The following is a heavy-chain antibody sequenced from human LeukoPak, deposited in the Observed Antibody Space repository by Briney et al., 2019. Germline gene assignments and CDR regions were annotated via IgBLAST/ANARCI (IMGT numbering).Heavy chain of an antibody. CDR3: ARYSGTFSNSYFDC. V-gene: IGHV3-66*01. Sequence: GGSLRLSCAGSGFTFSRYGFNWVRQAPGKGLEWVSVIYSGGSTYYADSVKGRFIISRDNSKNTLYLQMNSLRAEDTAVYYCARYSGTFSNSYFDCWGQGTLVTVSS. CDR1: GFTFSRYG. D-gene: IGHD1-26*01. CDR2: IYSGGST. J-gene: IGHJ4*02.